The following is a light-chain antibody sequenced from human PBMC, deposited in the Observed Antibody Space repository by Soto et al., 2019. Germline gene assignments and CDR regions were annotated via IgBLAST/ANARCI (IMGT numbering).Light chain of an antibody. CDR3: QQYGRSPPDT. Sequence: EIVLTQSPGTLSLSPGERATLSCRASQSVSSNYLAWYQQKHGQAPRLLIYGASSRATGVPVRFSGSGSGTDFTLTISRLQPEDFAVYYCQQYGRSPPDTFGQGTKLEIK. V-gene: IGKV3-20*01. CDR1: QSVSSNY. CDR2: GAS. J-gene: IGKJ2*01.